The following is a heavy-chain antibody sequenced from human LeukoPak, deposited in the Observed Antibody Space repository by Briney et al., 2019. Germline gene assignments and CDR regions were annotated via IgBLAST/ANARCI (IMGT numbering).Heavy chain of an antibody. CDR1: GGSISSSSYY. CDR3: ARHPYHLLWLSWLDP. CDR2: IYYSGST. V-gene: IGHV4-39*01. J-gene: IGHJ5*02. D-gene: IGHD2-2*01. Sequence: PSETLSLTCTVSGGSISSSSYYWGWIRQPPGKGLEWIGSIYYSGSTYYNPSLKSRVTISVDTSKKQFSLKLSSVTAADTAVYYCARHPYHLLWLSWLDPWGQGTLVTVSS.